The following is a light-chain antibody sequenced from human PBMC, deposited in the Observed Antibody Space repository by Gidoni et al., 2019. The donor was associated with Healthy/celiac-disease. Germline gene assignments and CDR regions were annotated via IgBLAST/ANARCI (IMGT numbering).Light chain of an antibody. J-gene: IGKJ1*01. CDR3: QQSYSTPWT. Sequence: DIQMTQSPSSLSASVGDRVTITCRASQSLSSYLNWYQQKPGVPSRFSGSGSGTDFTLPISSLQPEDFATYYCQQSYSTPWTFGQGTKVEIK. V-gene: IGKV1-39*01. CDR1: QSLSSY.